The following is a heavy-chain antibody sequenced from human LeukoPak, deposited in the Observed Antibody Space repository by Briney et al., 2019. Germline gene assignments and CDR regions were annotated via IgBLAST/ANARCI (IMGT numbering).Heavy chain of an antibody. D-gene: IGHD6-13*01. CDR1: GYTFTGYY. J-gene: IGHJ1*01. CDR2: INPNSDGT. V-gene: IGHV1-2*02. Sequence: GASVKVSCKASGYTFTGYYMHWVRQAPGQGLEWMGWINPNSDGTNYAQKFQGRVTMTRDTSISTAYMELSRLRSDDTAVYHCARGGYSSSWYPRAEYFQHWGQGTLVTVSS. CDR3: ARGGYSSSWYPRAEYFQH.